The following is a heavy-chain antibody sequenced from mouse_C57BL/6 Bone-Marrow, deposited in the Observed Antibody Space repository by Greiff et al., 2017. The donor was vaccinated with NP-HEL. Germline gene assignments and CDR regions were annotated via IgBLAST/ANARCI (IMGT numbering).Heavy chain of an antibody. CDR1: GYTFTSYW. Sequence: QVQLQQPGAELVRPGTSVKLSCKASGYTFTSYWMHWVKQRPGQGLEWIGVIDPSDSYANYNQKFKGKATLTVDTSSSTAYMQLSSLTSEDSAVYYCARLGKSMIKRAWFAYWGQGTLVTVSA. J-gene: IGHJ3*01. CDR3: ARLGKSMIKRAWFAY. D-gene: IGHD2-4*01. CDR2: IDPSDSYA. V-gene: IGHV1-59*01.